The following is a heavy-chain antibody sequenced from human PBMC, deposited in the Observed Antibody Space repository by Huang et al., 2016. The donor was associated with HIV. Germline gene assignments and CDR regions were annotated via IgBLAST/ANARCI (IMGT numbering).Heavy chain of an antibody. CDR3: ATKTAAMDI. D-gene: IGHD1-7*01. Sequence: GGRLVQPGGSIRLSCVGSTFRFGAYWMSWVRQSPGKGLEWVANIKQDESEKYYVDSVKGRFNSSRDNAKKVLFLEMNNVRVEDTATYYCATKTAAMDIWGQGTTVTVS. J-gene: IGHJ6*02. CDR2: IKQDESEK. CDR1: TFRFGAYW. V-gene: IGHV3-7*01.